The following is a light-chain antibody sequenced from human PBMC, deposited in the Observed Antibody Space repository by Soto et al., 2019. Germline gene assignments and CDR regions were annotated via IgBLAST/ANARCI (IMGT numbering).Light chain of an antibody. CDR2: AAS. CDR3: QQANSFPFT. Sequence: DIQMTQSPSSVSASVGDRVTITCRASQDISRWLAWYQQKPGKAPKLLIYAASSLQTGVPSRFSGSGSGTDFTLTISSLQPEDFAIYYCQQANSFPFTFGPGTKVDIK. J-gene: IGKJ3*01. V-gene: IGKV1D-12*01. CDR1: QDISRW.